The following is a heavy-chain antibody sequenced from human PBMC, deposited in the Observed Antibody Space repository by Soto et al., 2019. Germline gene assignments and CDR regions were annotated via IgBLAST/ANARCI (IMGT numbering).Heavy chain of an antibody. CDR2: MYYSGST. CDR1: GGSIRSTSYY. D-gene: IGHD3-9*01. CDR3: ASGSQYEISTGQTFDP. J-gene: IGHJ5*02. Sequence: QVQLQESGPGLVKPSETLSLMCSVSGGSIRSTSYYWGWIRQPPGKGLEWIGTMYYSGSTFYNPSAQSRAAISVDTSNNQFSLKLNSVTAADTAVYYCASGSQYEISTGQTFDPWGQGTLVSVSS. V-gene: IGHV4-39*01.